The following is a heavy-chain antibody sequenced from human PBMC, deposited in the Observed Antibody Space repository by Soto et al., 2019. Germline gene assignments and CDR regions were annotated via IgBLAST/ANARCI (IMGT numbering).Heavy chain of an antibody. CDR2: INPNSGGT. CDR3: ARTSSGWCSHFDY. CDR1: GYTFTGYY. D-gene: IGHD6-19*01. Sequence: GASVKVSCKASGYTFTGYYMHWVRQAPGQGLEWMGWINPNSGGTNYAQKFQGRVTMTRDTSISTAYMELSRLRSDDTAVYYCARTSSGWCSHFDYWGQGTLVTVSS. J-gene: IGHJ4*02. V-gene: IGHV1-2*02.